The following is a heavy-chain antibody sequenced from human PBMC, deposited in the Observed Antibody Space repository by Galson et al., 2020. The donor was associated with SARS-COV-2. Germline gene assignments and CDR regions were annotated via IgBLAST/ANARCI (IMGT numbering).Heavy chain of an antibody. D-gene: IGHD6-13*01. Sequence: GGSLRLSCAASGLTFSKYWMNWVRQAPGKGLEWVANIKEDGSGKYYVDSVKGRFTISRDNAKNSLFLQMTNLRVENTAVYYCGGPAAGYWGQGTLVTVSS. V-gene: IGHV3-7*03. CDR1: GLTFSKYW. CDR3: GGPAAGY. J-gene: IGHJ4*02. CDR2: IKEDGSGK.